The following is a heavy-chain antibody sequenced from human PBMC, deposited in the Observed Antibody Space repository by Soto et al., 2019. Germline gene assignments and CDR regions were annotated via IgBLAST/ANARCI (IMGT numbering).Heavy chain of an antibody. CDR1: GGSISSGDYY. V-gene: IGHV4-30-4*01. CDR2: IYYSGST. D-gene: IGHD2-2*02. CDR3: ARARGSCSSTSCYRTHYYYYYGMDV. J-gene: IGHJ6*02. Sequence: PSETLSLTCTVSGGSISSGDYYWSWIRQPPGKGLEWIGYIYYSGSTYYNPSLKSRVTISVDTSKNQFSLKLSSVTAADTAVYYCARARGSCSSTSCYRTHYYYYYGMDVWGQGTTVTVSS.